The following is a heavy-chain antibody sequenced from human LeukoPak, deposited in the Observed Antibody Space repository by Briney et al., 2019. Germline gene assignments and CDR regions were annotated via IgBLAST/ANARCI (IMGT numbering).Heavy chain of an antibody. CDR2: IYHSGDT. CDR1: GYSISSDYY. V-gene: IGHV4-38-2*01. D-gene: IGHD6-13*01. J-gene: IGHJ4*02. Sequence: SETLSLTCAVSGYSISSDYYWGWIRQPPGKGLEWIGSIYHSGDTYYNPSLRTRVTISVDTSKNQFSLKLTSVTAADTAVYYCARPRYTSSWYYFDSWGQGTLVTVSS. CDR3: ARPRYTSSWYYFDS.